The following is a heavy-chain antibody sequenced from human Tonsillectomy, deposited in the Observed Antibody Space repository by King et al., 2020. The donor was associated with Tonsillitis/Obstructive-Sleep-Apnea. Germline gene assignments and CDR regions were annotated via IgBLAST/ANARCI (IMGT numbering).Heavy chain of an antibody. CDR2: INPSGFT. CDR1: GYTFPSHY. D-gene: IGHD2-8*01. CDR3: ARGGKCTNGVCFFMDV. J-gene: IGHJ6*03. V-gene: IGHV1-46*01. Sequence: QLVQSGAEMKEPGASVKVSCKASGYTFPSHYMHWVRQAPGQGLEWMGIINPSGFTRYAQKFQGRITVTRDTSTNTVYMELSSLRFEDTAVYYCARGGKCTNGVCFFMDVWGKGTTVTVSS.